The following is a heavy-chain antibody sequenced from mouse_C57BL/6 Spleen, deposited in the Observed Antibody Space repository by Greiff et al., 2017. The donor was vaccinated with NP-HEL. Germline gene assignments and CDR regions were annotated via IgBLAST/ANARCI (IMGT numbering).Heavy chain of an antibody. CDR3: TRKGYAMDY. CDR1: GYTFTDYE. Sequence: VQLQQSGAELVRPGASVTLSCKASGYTFTDYEMHWVKQTPVHGLEWIGAIAPETGGTAYNQKFKGKAILTADKSSSTAYMELRSLTSEASAVYYCTRKGYAMDYWGQGTSVTVSS. V-gene: IGHV1-15*01. J-gene: IGHJ4*01. CDR2: IAPETGGT.